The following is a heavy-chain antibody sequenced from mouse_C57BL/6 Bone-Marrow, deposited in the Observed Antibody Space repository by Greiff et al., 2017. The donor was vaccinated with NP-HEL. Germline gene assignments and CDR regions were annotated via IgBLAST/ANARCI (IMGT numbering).Heavy chain of an antibody. J-gene: IGHJ2*01. CDR1: GYTFTSYG. Sequence: QVQLQQSGAELARPGASVKLSCKASGYTFTSYGISWVKQRTGQGLEWIGEIYPRSGNTYYNEKFKGKATLTADKSSSTAYMELRRLTSEDSAVDFCARRVAWYDNGSGDYWGQGTTLTVSS. V-gene: IGHV1-81*01. CDR2: IYPRSGNT. D-gene: IGHD1-1*01. CDR3: ARRVAWYDNGSGDY.